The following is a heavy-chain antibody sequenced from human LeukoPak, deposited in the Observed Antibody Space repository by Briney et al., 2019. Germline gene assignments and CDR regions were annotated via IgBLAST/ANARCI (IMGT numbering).Heavy chain of an antibody. CDR1: GFTFSSYG. CDR2: IWYDGSNK. Sequence: GGSLRLSCAASGFTFSSYGMHCVRQAPGKGLEWVAVIWYDGSNKYYADSVKGRFTISRDNSKNTLYLQMNSLRAEDTAVYYCARDGIGDGGDLLPSYYYGMDVWGQGTTVTVSS. CDR3: ARDGIGDGGDLLPSYYYGMDV. V-gene: IGHV3-33*01. J-gene: IGHJ6*02. D-gene: IGHD2-21*02.